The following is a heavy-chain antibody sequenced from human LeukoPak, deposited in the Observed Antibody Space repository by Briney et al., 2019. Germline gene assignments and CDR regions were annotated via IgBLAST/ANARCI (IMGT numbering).Heavy chain of an antibody. V-gene: IGHV3-13*01. Sequence: GGSLRLSCAASGFTFSSYDMHWVRQATGKGLEWVSAIGTAGDTYYPGSVKGRFTISRENAKNSLYLQMNSLRAGDTAVYYCARGATGTVVRGAYYYYMDVWGKGTTVTVSS. CDR2: IGTAGDT. CDR3: ARGATGTVVRGAYYYYMDV. CDR1: GFTFSSYD. D-gene: IGHD4-23*01. J-gene: IGHJ6*03.